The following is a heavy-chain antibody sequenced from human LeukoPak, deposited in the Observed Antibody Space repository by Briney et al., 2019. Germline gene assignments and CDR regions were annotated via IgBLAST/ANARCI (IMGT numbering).Heavy chain of an antibody. D-gene: IGHD1-1*01. CDR2: IYYSGST. J-gene: IGHJ5*02. V-gene: IGHV4-30-4*08. CDR3: ASARTASVDP. CDR1: GGSISSSSYY. Sequence: SETLSLTCTVSGGSISSSSYYWGWIRQPPGKGLEWIGYIYYSGSTYYNPSLKSRVTISVDTSKNQFSLKLSSVTAADTAVYYCASARTASVDPWGQGTLVTVSS.